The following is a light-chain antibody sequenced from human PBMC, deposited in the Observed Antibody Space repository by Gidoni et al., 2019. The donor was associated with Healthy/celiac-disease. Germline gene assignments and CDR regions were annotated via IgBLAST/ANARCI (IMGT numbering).Light chain of an antibody. V-gene: IGKV1-39*01. CDR1: QSISSY. Sequence: DIQMTQSPSSLSASVGDRVTITCRASQSISSYLNWYQQKPGKAPKLLIYAASSLQSGVPSRGSGSGSGTDFTLTISSLQPEDFATYYCQQSYSTWTFGQGTKVEIK. CDR2: AAS. CDR3: QQSYSTWT. J-gene: IGKJ1*01.